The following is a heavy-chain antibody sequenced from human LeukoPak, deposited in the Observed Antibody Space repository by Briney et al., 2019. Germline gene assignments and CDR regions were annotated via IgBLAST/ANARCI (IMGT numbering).Heavy chain of an antibody. D-gene: IGHD2-15*01. V-gene: IGHV4-4*07. CDR3: ARLSYVVGATGTQYSWLDP. CDR2: IYTSGST. J-gene: IGHJ5*02. Sequence: SETLSLTCTVSGDSVNNYYWSWIRQPAGMGLEWIGRIYTSGSTHRNPSLKSPVTMPVDTSKDQFSLKLSSVTAADTAVYYCARLSYVVGATGTQYSWLDPCGRGTLVTVSS. CDR1: GDSVNNYY.